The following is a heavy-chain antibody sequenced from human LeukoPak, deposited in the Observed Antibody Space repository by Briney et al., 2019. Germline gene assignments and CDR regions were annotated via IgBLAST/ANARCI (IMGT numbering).Heavy chain of an antibody. CDR3: ARIGYSSSGFDY. D-gene: IGHD6-13*01. CDR1: GFTFSSYW. V-gene: IGHV3-7*01. Sequence: GSLRLSCAASGFTFSSYWMSWVRQAPGKGLEWVANIKQDGSEKDYVDSMKGRFTISRDNAKNSLSLQMNSLRAEDTAVYYCARIGYSSSGFDYWGQGTLVTVSS. CDR2: IKQDGSEK. J-gene: IGHJ4*02.